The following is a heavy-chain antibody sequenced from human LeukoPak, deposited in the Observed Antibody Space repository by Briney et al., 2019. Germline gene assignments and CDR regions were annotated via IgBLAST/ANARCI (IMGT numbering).Heavy chain of an antibody. CDR3: ARGQGGYDLLPFDY. J-gene: IGHJ4*02. Sequence: PSETLSLTCTVSGGSISSSSYYWGWIRQPPGKGLEWIGSIYYSGSTNYNPSLKSRVTISVDTSKNQFSLKLSSVTAADTAVYYCARGQGGYDLLPFDYWGQGTLVTVSS. D-gene: IGHD5-12*01. CDR1: GGSISSSSYY. V-gene: IGHV4-39*07. CDR2: IYYSGST.